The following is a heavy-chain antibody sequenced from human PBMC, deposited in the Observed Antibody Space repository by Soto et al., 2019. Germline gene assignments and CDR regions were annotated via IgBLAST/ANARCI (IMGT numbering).Heavy chain of an antibody. CDR3: ARGQWLRFYYYYYMDV. J-gene: IGHJ6*03. D-gene: IGHD5-12*01. V-gene: IGHV3-21*01. Sequence: GGSLRLSCAASGFTFSSYSMNWVRQAPGKGLEWVSSISSSSSYIYYADSVKGRFTISRDNAKNSLYLQMNGLRAEDTAVYYCARGQWLRFYYYYYMDVWGKGTTVTVSS. CDR2: ISSSSSYI. CDR1: GFTFSSYS.